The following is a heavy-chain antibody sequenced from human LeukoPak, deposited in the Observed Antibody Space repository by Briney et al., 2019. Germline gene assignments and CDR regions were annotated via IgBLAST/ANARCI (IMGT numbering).Heavy chain of an antibody. CDR1: GGSISSYY. J-gene: IGHJ5*02. D-gene: IGHD3-22*01. V-gene: IGHV4-59*01. Sequence: SETLSLTCTVSGGSISSYYWSWIRQPPGKGLKWIGYIYYSGSTNYNPSLKSRVTISVDTSKNQFSLKLSSVTAADTAVYYCARENAGYYDSSGYYEFDPWGQGTLVTVSS. CDR3: ARENAGYYDSSGYYEFDP. CDR2: IYYSGST.